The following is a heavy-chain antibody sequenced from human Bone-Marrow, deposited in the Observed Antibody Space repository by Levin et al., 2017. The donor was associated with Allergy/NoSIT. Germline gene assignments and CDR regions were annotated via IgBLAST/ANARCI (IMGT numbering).Heavy chain of an antibody. CDR3: ARHGVVSGTGGFDY. V-gene: IGHV5-51*01. CDR2: IYPGDSDI. CDR1: GYSFTNYG. Sequence: GESLKISCTASGYSFTNYGIGWVRQMPGKGLEWMGIIYPGDSDIRYSPSFQGQVTISVDKSITTAYLQWSSLKASDTAIYYCARHGVVSGTGGFDYWGQGTRVTVSS. D-gene: IGHD3-3*01. J-gene: IGHJ4*02.